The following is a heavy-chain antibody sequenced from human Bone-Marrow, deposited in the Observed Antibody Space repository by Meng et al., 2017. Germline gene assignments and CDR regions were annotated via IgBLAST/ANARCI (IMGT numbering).Heavy chain of an antibody. J-gene: IGHJ4*02. CDR1: GGTCSSYD. CDR3: ARVGGLWCGELQYYFDY. CDR2: IIPIFGTA. V-gene: IGHV1-69*01. D-gene: IGHD3-10*01. Sequence: GRLVRAGAEVKKTGSSVKVSSKASGGTCSSYDISWVRQAPGQGLEWMGGIIPIFGTANYAQKFQGRVTITADESTSTAYMGLSSLRSEDTAVYYCARVGGLWCGELQYYFDYWGQGTLVTVSS.